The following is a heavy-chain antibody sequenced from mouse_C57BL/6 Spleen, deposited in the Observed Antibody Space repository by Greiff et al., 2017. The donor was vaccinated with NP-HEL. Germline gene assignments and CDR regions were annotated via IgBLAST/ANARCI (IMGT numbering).Heavy chain of an antibody. CDR2: IYPGSGNT. J-gene: IGHJ4*01. Sequence: QVQLQQSGAELVRPGASVKLSCKASGYTFTDYYINWVKQRPGQGLEWIARIYPGSGNTYYNEKFKGKATLTADKSSSTAYMQLSSLTSEDSAVYFCAREGIYYDYYYAMDYWGQGTSVTVSS. V-gene: IGHV1-76*01. CDR3: AREGIYYDYYYAMDY. D-gene: IGHD2-4*01. CDR1: GYTFTDYY.